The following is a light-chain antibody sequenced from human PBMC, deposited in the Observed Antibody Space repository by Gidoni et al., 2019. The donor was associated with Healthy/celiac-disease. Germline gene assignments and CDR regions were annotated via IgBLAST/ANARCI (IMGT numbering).Light chain of an antibody. J-gene: IGKJ1*01. CDR3: QQSYSTPWT. CDR2: AAS. V-gene: IGKV1-39*01. Sequence: DIQMTQSPSSLSASVGDRVTITCRASQSISSYLNWYQQKPGKAPKLLIYAASSLQSGVPSRFSGSGSGKDFTLTISSLQPEDFATYYCQQSYSTPWTFXXXTKVEIK. CDR1: QSISSY.